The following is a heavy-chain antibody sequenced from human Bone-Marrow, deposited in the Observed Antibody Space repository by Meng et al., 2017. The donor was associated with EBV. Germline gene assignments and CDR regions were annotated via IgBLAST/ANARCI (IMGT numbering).Heavy chain of an antibody. V-gene: IGHV1-2*06. Sequence: QVQLVQCGSAVKKPGASVKVSCKASGYTFTSFDINWVRQATGQGLEWMGRINPISGGTNFAQNFQGRVIMTRDTSISTAYMELTKLTSDDTAVYYCARGDSSTSHNWFDPWGQGTLVTVSS. D-gene: IGHD2-2*01. J-gene: IGHJ5*02. CDR2: INPISGGT. CDR1: GYTFTSFD. CDR3: ARGDSSTSHNWFDP.